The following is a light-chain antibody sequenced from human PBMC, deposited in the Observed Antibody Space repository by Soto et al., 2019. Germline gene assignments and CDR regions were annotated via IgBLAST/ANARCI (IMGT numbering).Light chain of an antibody. Sequence: QSVLTQPASVSGSPGQSITISCTGSSSDVGGYNYVSWYQQHPGKAPKLIIYQVTNRPSGVSDRFSGSKSDNTASLTISGLQAEDEADYYCNSFTSTHIGVFGGGTKVTVL. J-gene: IGLJ3*02. V-gene: IGLV2-14*01. CDR2: QVT. CDR3: NSFTSTHIGV. CDR1: SSDVGGYNY.